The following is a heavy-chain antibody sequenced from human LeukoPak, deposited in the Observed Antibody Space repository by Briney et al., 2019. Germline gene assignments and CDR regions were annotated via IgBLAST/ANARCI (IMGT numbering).Heavy chain of an antibody. Sequence: GGSLRLSCTVSGFTVSSNSMSWGRHAPGKGLGWVSFIYSDKTHYSDSVKGRITISPDNSNKTLYLQMNSLRAEDTAVYYGARRAGAYSHPCDYWGQGTLVTVSS. J-gene: IGHJ4*02. CDR1: GFTVSSNS. V-gene: IGHV3-53*01. CDR3: ARRAGAYSHPCDY. D-gene: IGHD4/OR15-4a*01. CDR2: IYSDKT.